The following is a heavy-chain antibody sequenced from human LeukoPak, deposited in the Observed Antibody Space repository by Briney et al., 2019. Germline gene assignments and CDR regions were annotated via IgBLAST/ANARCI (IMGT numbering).Heavy chain of an antibody. CDR3: ARSSGNYWAAPFDY. CDR2: INPDGSRT. Sequence: GGSLRLSCAASGFTFSSHWIYWVRQAPGKGLVWISQINPDGSRTTYADSVKGRFTISRDNSKSPVYLQMNSLRAEDTAVYYCARSSGNYWAAPFDYWGQGTLVTVSS. D-gene: IGHD1-26*01. CDR1: GFTFSSHW. J-gene: IGHJ4*02. V-gene: IGHV3-74*01.